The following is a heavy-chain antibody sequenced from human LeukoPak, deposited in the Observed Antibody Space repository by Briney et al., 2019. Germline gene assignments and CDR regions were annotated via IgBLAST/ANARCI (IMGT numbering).Heavy chain of an antibody. Sequence: ASVKVSCKASGYTFTSYYMHWVRQAPGQGLEWMGIINPSGGSTSYAQKFQGRVTITADESTSTAYMELSSLRSEDTAVYYCARAQRVVVVVVAATKVLGYYGMDVWGQGTTVTVSS. V-gene: IGHV1-46*01. CDR1: GYTFTSYY. CDR3: ARAQRVVVVVVAATKVLGYYGMDV. D-gene: IGHD2-15*01. CDR2: INPSGGST. J-gene: IGHJ6*02.